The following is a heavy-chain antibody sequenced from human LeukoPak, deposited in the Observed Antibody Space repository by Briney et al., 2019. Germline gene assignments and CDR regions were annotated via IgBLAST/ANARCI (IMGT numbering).Heavy chain of an antibody. J-gene: IGHJ5*02. CDR2: MNPNSGNT. CDR3: ARGTWIQLWSEENWFDP. Sequence: ASVKVSCKASGYTFTSYDINWVRQATGQGLEWMGWMNPNSGNTGYAQKFQGRVTITRNTSISTAYMELSSLRSEDTAVYYCARGTWIQLWSEENWFDPWGQGTLVTVSS. CDR1: GYTFTSYD. V-gene: IGHV1-8*03. D-gene: IGHD5-18*01.